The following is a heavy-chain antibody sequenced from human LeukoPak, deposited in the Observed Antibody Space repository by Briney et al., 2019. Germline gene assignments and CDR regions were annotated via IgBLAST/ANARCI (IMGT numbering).Heavy chain of an antibody. V-gene: IGHV1-69*04. Sequence: ASVKVSCKASGYTFTGYYMHWVRQAPGQGLEWMGRIIPILGIANYAQKFQGRVTITADKSTSTAYMELSSLRSEDTAVYYCARDKLPYSSSWYYYYGMDVWGQGTTVTVSS. D-gene: IGHD6-13*01. J-gene: IGHJ6*02. CDR1: GYTFTGYY. CDR3: ARDKLPYSSSWYYYYGMDV. CDR2: IIPILGIA.